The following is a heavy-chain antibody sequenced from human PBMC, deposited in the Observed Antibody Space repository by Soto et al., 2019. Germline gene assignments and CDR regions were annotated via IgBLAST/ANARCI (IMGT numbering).Heavy chain of an antibody. CDR1: GFTFSDFY. Sequence: GGSLRLSCAASGFTFSDFYMSWFRQAPGKGLEWVSYISSSSAYTSYADSVKGRFTISRDNAKNSLYLQMNSLRAEDTAVYYCARDIVVIPTARPNDAFDIWGQGTMVTVSS. CDR2: ISSSSAYT. CDR3: ARDIVVIPTARPNDAFDI. V-gene: IGHV3-11*05. J-gene: IGHJ3*02. D-gene: IGHD2-2*02.